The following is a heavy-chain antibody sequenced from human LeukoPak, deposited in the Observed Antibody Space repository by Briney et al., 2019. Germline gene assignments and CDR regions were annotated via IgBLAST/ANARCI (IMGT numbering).Heavy chain of an antibody. J-gene: IGHJ4*02. V-gene: IGHV4-34*01. Sequence: PSETLSLTCAVYGGSFSGYYRSWIRQPPGKGLEWIGEINHSGSTNYNPSLKSRVTISVDTSKNQFSLKLSSVTAADTAVYYCARGQGYSYGYWGQGTLVTVSS. CDR1: GGSFSGYY. CDR2: INHSGST. D-gene: IGHD5-18*01. CDR3: ARGQGYSYGY.